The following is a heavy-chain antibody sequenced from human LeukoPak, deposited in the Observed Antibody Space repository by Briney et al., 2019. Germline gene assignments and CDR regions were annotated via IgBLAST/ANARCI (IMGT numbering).Heavy chain of an antibody. CDR2: VYTGGST. D-gene: IGHD3-10*01. Sequence: PSETLSLTCTVSGASISSGNDYWSWIRQPAGKGLEWIGRVYTGGSTNYNPSLKSRVTLSVDTSKNQFSLKLTSVTAADTAVYYCARAVHYSGTSDQYTGGWYYFDFWGQGTLVTVSS. J-gene: IGHJ4*02. CDR1: GASISSGNDY. V-gene: IGHV4-61*02. CDR3: ARAVHYSGTSDQYTGGWYYFDF.